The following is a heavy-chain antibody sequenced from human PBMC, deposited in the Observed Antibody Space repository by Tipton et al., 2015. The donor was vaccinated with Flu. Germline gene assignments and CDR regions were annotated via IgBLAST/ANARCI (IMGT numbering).Heavy chain of an antibody. V-gene: IGHV4-4*07. CDR2: IHTSGST. CDR3: AREWGDAFDI. CDR1: GDSISSYY. D-gene: IGHD3-16*01. J-gene: IGHJ3*02. Sequence: TLSLTCTVSGDSISSYYWSWIRQPAGKGLEWIGRIHTSGSTNYNASLKSRVTISVDTSKNQFSLKLSSVAAADTAVYYCAREWGDAFDIWGQGTMVTVSS.